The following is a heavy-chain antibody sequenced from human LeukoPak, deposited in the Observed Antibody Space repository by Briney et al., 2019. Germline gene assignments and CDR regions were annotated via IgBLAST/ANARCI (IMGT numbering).Heavy chain of an antibody. Sequence: RGSLRLSFAAPGFTFCSYLMSWVRPAPGKGVGLGAHIKQDGSEKYYVDSVKGRFTISRDNAKNSLYLQMNSLRAEDTAVYYCARARAYCSSTSCYTAYFDYWGQGTLVTVSS. CDR2: IKQDGSEK. V-gene: IGHV3-7*01. J-gene: IGHJ4*02. D-gene: IGHD2-2*02. CDR1: GFTFCSYL. CDR3: ARARAYCSSTSCYTAYFDY.